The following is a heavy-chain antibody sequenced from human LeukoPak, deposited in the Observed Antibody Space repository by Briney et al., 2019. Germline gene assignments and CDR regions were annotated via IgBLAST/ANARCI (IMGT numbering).Heavy chain of an antibody. Sequence: GASVKVSCKASGYSFTRYGISWVRQAPGQGLEWMGWISAYNGNTNYAQKLQGRVTMTTDTSTSTAYMELRSLRSDDTAVYYCARDLHCSSPSCFSYYYYGMDVWGQGTTVTVSS. D-gene: IGHD2-2*01. CDR3: ARDLHCSSPSCFSYYYYGMDV. V-gene: IGHV1-18*01. CDR2: ISAYNGNT. CDR1: GYSFTRYG. J-gene: IGHJ6*02.